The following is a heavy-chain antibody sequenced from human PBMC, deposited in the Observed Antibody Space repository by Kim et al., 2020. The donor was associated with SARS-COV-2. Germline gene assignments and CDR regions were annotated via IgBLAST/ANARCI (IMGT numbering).Heavy chain of an antibody. CDR3: ARDNWNDGGGEAFDI. V-gene: IGHV1-2*04. J-gene: IGHJ3*02. Sequence: QKFQGWVTMTRDTSISTAYMELSRLRSDDTAVYYCARDNWNDGGGEAFDIWGQGTMVTVSS. D-gene: IGHD1-1*01.